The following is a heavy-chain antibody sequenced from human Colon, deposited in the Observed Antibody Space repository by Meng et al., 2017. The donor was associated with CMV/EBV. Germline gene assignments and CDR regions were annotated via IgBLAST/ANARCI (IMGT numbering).Heavy chain of an antibody. CDR3: ARDAADSSSPAWFDP. Sequence: GESLKISCAASGFTFSTYWMHWVRQAPGKGLVWVSRIYSDASITNYADSVKGRFTISRDNAKNTLYLQMNSLRAEDSAVYYCARDAADSSSPAWFDPWGQGTLVTVSS. CDR2: IYSDASIT. D-gene: IGHD6-13*01. CDR1: GFTFSTYW. J-gene: IGHJ5*02. V-gene: IGHV3-74*01.